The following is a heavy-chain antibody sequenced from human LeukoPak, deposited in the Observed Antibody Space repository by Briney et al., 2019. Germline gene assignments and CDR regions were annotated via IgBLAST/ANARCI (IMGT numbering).Heavy chain of an antibody. Sequence: ASVKVSCKASGYTFTGYYMHWVRQAPGQGLEWMGWINPNSGGTNYAQKFQGRVTMTRDTSISTAYMELSRLRSDDTAVYYCATHYGLYYYYGMDVWGHGTTVTVSS. D-gene: IGHD4-17*01. J-gene: IGHJ6*02. CDR3: ATHYGLYYYYGMDV. CDR2: INPNSGGT. CDR1: GYTFTGYY. V-gene: IGHV1-2*02.